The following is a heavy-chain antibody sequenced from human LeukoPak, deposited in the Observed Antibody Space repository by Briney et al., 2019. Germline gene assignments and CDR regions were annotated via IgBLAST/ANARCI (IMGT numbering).Heavy chain of an antibody. V-gene: IGHV1-2*02. CDR1: GYTFTGYY. Sequence: GASVKVSCKASGYTFTGYYMHWVRQAPGQGLEWMGWINPNSGGTNYAQEFQGRVTMTRDTSISTAYMELSRLRSDDTAVYYCARDLAPSYCSSTSCYRGGSDYWGQGTLVTVSS. CDR3: ARDLAPSYCSSTSCYRGGSDY. J-gene: IGHJ4*02. D-gene: IGHD2-2*01. CDR2: INPNSGGT.